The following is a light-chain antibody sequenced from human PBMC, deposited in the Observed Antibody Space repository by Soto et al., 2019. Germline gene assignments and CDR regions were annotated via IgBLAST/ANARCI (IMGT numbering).Light chain of an antibody. Sequence: QSVLTQPASVSGSPGQSITISCTGASSDVGGYKYVSWYQHHLGKAPKLLIYDVTIRPSGVSDRFSGSKSGNTASLTISGLQAEDESTYYCSSYTSTSTLVLFGRGTKLTVL. J-gene: IGLJ2*01. V-gene: IGLV2-14*03. CDR2: DVT. CDR3: SSYTSTSTLVL. CDR1: SSDVGGYKY.